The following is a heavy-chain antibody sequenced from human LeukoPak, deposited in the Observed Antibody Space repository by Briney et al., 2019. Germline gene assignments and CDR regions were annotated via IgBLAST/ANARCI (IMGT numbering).Heavy chain of an antibody. Sequence: ASVKVSCKASGYTFTSYDINWVRQATGQGLEWMGWMNPNSGNTGYAQKFQGRVTITRNTSISTAYMELSSLRSEDTAVYYCTPELGAADDSDIWGQGTMVTVSS. CDR1: GYTFTSYD. CDR2: MNPNSGNT. V-gene: IGHV1-8*03. D-gene: IGHD1-26*01. J-gene: IGHJ3*02. CDR3: TPELGAADDSDI.